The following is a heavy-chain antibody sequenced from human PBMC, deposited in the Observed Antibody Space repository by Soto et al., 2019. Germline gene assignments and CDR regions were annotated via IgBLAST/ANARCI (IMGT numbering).Heavy chain of an antibody. Sequence: QVQLVESGGGVVQPGRSLRLSCAASGFTISTSGMHWVRQAPGKGLEWVAVISYDGRNKYYGDSVKGRFTMSTDNSKNTLHLQMNSLKSEDTAVYYCAKEDSSSYAPYYGMDVWGQGTTVTVSS. CDR2: ISYDGRNK. V-gene: IGHV3-30*18. J-gene: IGHJ6*02. D-gene: IGHD6-13*01. CDR3: AKEDSSSYAPYYGMDV. CDR1: GFTISTSG.